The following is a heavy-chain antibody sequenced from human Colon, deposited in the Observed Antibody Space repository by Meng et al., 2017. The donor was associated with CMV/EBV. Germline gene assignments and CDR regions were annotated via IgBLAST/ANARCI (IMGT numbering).Heavy chain of an antibody. CDR3: ARAIHSGGCNGPSCYVYYYGMDL. J-gene: IGHJ6*02. CDR2: ISQSGKT. V-gene: IGHV4-34*01. D-gene: IGHD2-8*01. CDR1: GGSFSGYY. Sequence: SETLSLTCAVHGGSFSGYYWSWIRQPPGKGLEWIGEISQSGKTNFNPSLKSRVTTSVDTSNNQVHLNLTSVTAADTGVYYCARAIHSGGCNGPSCYVYYYGMDLWGQGTTVTVSS.